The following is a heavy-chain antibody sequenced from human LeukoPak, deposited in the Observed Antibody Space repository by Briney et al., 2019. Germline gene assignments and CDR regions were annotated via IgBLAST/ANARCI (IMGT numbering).Heavy chain of an antibody. V-gene: IGHV1-69*06. J-gene: IGHJ4*02. D-gene: IGHD2-2*01. Sequence: SVKVSCKASGGTFSSYAISWVRQAPGQGLEWMGGIIPIFGTANYAQKFQGRVTMTEDTSTDTAYMELSSLRSEDTAVYYCATDNEYQLLLGYWGQGTLVTVSS. CDR2: IIPIFGTA. CDR3: ATDNEYQLLLGY. CDR1: GGTFSSYA.